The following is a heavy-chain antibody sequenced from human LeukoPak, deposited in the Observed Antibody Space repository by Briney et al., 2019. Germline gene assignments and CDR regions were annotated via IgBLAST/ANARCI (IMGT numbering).Heavy chain of an antibody. CDR2: ISGYNGNT. CDR1: GYISTSHG. Sequence: ASVKVSCKASGYISTSHGITWVRQAPGQGLEWMGWISGYNGNTNYAQKFQGRVTTTTDTSTSTAYMELRSLRSDDTAVYYCARAQRSGPLFYGIDVWGQGTTVTVSS. J-gene: IGHJ6*02. V-gene: IGHV1-18*01. CDR3: ARAQRSGPLFYGIDV. D-gene: IGHD5-12*01.